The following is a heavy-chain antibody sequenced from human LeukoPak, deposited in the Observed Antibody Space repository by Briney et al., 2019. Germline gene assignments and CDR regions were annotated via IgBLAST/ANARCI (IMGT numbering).Heavy chain of an antibody. CDR3: ARDQADTAMVNYFDY. J-gene: IGHJ4*02. D-gene: IGHD5-18*01. CDR2: ISGSGGNT. V-gene: IGHV3-23*01. Sequence: GGSLRLSCAASGFTFSSYAMSWVRQAPGKGLEWVSAISGSGGNTYFADSVKGRFTISRDNSKNSLYLQMNSLRAEDTALYYCARDQADTAMVNYFDYWGQGTLVTVSS. CDR1: GFTFSSYA.